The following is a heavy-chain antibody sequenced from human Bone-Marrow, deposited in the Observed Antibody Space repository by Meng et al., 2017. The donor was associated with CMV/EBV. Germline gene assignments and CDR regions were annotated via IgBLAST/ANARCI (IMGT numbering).Heavy chain of an antibody. Sequence: GGSLRLSCAASGFTVSSNEMSWVRQAPGKGLEWVSSISGGSTYYADSRKGRFTISRDNSKNTLYLQMNSLRAEDTAVYYCARDRANDYWGQGTLVTVSS. J-gene: IGHJ4*02. CDR1: GFTVSSNE. CDR3: ARDRANDY. V-gene: IGHV3-38*03. CDR2: ISGGST.